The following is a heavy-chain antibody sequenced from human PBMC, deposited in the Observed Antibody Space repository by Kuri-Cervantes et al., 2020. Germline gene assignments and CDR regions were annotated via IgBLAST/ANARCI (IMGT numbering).Heavy chain of an antibody. J-gene: IGHJ4*02. V-gene: IGHV3-30-3*01. CDR1: GFTFSSYA. Sequence: GESLKISCAASGFTFSSYAMHWVRQAPGKGLEWVAVISYDGSNKYYADSVKGRFTISRDNSKNTLYLQMNSLRAEDTAVYYCARDRFGGSYGGGPFDYWVQGILVTVSS. CDR2: ISYDGSNK. CDR3: ARDRFGGSYGGGPFDY. D-gene: IGHD1-26*01.